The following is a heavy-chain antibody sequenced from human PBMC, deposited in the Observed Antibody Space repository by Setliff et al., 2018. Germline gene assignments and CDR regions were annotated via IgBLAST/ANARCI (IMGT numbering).Heavy chain of an antibody. CDR2: IIPIFGTA. V-gene: IGHV1-69*06. CDR1: GGTFSSYA. CDR3: ARDRPPYYYDSSGYYYSAGNFDY. Sequence: EASVKVSCKASGGTFSSYAISWVRQAPGQGLEWMGRIIPIFGTANYAQKFQGRVTITADKSTSTAYMELSSLRSEDTAVYYCARDRPPYYYDSSGYYYSAGNFDYWGQGTLVTVSS. D-gene: IGHD3-22*01. J-gene: IGHJ4*02.